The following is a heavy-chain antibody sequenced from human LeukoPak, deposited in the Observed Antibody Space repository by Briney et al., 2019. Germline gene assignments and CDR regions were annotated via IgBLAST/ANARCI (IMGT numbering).Heavy chain of an antibody. J-gene: IGHJ4*02. CDR1: GFNVSNNY. D-gene: IGHD6-13*01. CDR3: ARRGYSSSWYSLGEQYYFDY. Sequence: GGSLRLSCAASGFNVSNNYMNWVRQAPGKGLEWVSVIYSGSNTYYTDSVKGRFTISRDNSKNILYLQMNSLRAEDTAMYYCARRGYSSSWYSLGEQYYFDYWGQGTLVTVSS. CDR2: IYSGSNT. V-gene: IGHV3-53*01.